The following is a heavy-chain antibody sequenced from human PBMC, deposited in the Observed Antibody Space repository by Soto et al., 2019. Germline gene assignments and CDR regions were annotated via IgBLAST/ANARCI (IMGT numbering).Heavy chain of an antibody. Sequence: QITLKESGPTLVKPTQTLTLTCTFSGFSLSTSGVGVGWIRQPPGKALERLALTYWDDDKRYRPSLKRRLTITKEPANNQVALTMTHMDPVDTPTYYCAHRPSQCIGGSCYSGFDYWGPGALVTVSS. CDR2: TYWDDDK. CDR1: GFSLSTSGVG. V-gene: IGHV2-5*02. J-gene: IGHJ4*02. CDR3: AHRPSQCIGGSCYSGFDY. D-gene: IGHD2-15*01.